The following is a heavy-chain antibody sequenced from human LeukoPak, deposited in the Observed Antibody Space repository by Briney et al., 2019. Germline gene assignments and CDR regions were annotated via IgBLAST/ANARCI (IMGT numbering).Heavy chain of an antibody. CDR2: IYYSGST. D-gene: IGHD3-3*01. CDR1: GGSISSGGYY. CDR3: ARGTPITIFGVVIPYWFDP. Sequence: PSETLSLTCTVSGGSISSGGYYWSRIRLHPGKGLEWIGYIYYSGSTYYNPSLKSRVTISVYTSKNQFSLKLSSVTAADTAVHYCARGTPITIFGVVIPYWFDPWGQGTLVTVSS. V-gene: IGHV4-31*03. J-gene: IGHJ5*02.